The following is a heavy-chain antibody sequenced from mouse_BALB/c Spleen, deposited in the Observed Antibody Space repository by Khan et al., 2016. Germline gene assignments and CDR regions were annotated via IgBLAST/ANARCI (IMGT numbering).Heavy chain of an antibody. CDR2: IYPGDGDT. Sequence: QVQLKESGAELVRPGSSVKISCKASGYAFSGYWMNWVKQRPGKGLEWIGQIYPGDGDTNYNGKFKGKATLTADKSSSTAYMQLSSLTSEDSAVYFSAGGTPFASWGQGTLVTVSA. CDR1: GYAFSGYW. V-gene: IGHV1-80*01. J-gene: IGHJ3*01. D-gene: IGHD2-14*01. CDR3: AGGTPFAS.